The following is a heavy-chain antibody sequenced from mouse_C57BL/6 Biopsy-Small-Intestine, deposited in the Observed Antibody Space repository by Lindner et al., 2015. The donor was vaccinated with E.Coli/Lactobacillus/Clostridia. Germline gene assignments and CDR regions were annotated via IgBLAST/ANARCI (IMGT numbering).Heavy chain of an antibody. CDR3: ARWAGVPQSDWSGPFDY. Sequence: SVKVSCKASGGTFSRHAINWVRQAPGQGLEWMGGIIPIFGATNYAQKFQGRVAITADESTSTAYMELSSLRSEDTALYYCARWAGVPQSDWSGPFDYWGQGTLITVSS. CDR2: IIPIFGAT. J-gene: IGHJ2*01. D-gene: IGHD2-13*01. CDR1: GGTFSRHA. V-gene: IGHV1-53*01.